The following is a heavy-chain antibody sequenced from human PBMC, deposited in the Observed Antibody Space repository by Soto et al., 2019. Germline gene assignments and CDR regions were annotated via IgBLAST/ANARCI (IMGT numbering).Heavy chain of an antibody. Sequence: QVQLQESGPGLVKPSQTLSLTCTVSGGSISSGGYYWSWIRQHPGKGLEWIGYIYYSGSTYYNPSLKSRXNIXVXKSTNQFSLKLSSVTAADTAVYYCAREDILTGYCDYWGQGTLVTVSS. J-gene: IGHJ4*02. V-gene: IGHV4-31*03. CDR1: GGSISSGGYY. CDR2: IYYSGST. CDR3: AREDILTGYCDY. D-gene: IGHD3-9*01.